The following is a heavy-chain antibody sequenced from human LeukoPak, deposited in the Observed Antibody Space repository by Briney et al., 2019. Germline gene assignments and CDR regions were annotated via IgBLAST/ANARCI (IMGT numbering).Heavy chain of an antibody. Sequence: GASVKVSCKASGYTFTGYYMHWVRQAPGQGLEWMGWINPNSGGTNYAQKFQGRVTMTRDTSTSTVYMELSSLRSEDTAVYYCARDFQGVSFFVVTNERDDAFDIWGQGTMVTVSS. D-gene: IGHD5-12*01. V-gene: IGHV1-2*02. CDR1: GYTFTGYY. J-gene: IGHJ3*02. CDR3: ARDFQGVSFFVVTNERDDAFDI. CDR2: INPNSGGT.